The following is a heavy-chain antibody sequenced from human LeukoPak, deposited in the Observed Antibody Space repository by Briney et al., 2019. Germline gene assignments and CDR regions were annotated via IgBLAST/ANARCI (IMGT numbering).Heavy chain of an antibody. CDR1: GGSFSSYY. D-gene: IGHD3-22*01. CDR3: ARDYYYDSSGYYYGTYAFDI. Sequence: PSETLSLTCAVYGGSFSSYYWSWIRQPPGKGLEWIGYIYYSGSTNYNPSLKSRVTISVDTSKNQFSLKLSSVTAADTAVYYCARDYYYDSSGYYYGTYAFDIWGQGTMVTVSS. CDR2: IYYSGST. V-gene: IGHV4-59*01. J-gene: IGHJ3*02.